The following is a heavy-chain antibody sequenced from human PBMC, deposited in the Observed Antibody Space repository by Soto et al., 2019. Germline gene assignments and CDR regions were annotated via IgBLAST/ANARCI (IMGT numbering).Heavy chain of an antibody. CDR1: GGSISSSNW. V-gene: IGHV4-4*02. J-gene: IGHJ2*01. Sequence: QVQLQESGPGLVKPSGTLSLTCAVSGGSISSSNWWSWVRQPPGKGLEWIGEIYHSGSTNYNPSLKSRVPISVDTSRNQFALKLSSVAAADTAVYYCARGPYGGNYRYFDLWGRGTLVTVSS. CDR2: IYHSGST. D-gene: IGHD4-17*01. CDR3: ARGPYGGNYRYFDL.